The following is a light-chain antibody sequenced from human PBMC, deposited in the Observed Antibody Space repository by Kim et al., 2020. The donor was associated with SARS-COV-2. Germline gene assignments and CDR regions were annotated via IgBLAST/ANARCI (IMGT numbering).Light chain of an antibody. J-gene: IGKJ4*02. CDR3: QLRTNWNPRIT. CDR1: QIVANF. CDR2: DAS. Sequence: PGERASLTSTASQIVANFYAWYQQKPGQAPSLLLYDASSRATGIPPRFSVSGSGTDFTLTISSIGPEDYAVEYCQLRTNWNPRITFGGGTKVDIK. V-gene: IGKV3D-11*02.